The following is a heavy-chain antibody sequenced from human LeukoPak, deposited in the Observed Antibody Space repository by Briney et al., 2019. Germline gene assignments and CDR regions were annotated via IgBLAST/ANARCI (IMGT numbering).Heavy chain of an antibody. CDR3: ARHANYYGSGSYFPWFDP. CDR2: IYYSGST. J-gene: IGHJ5*02. Sequence: KPSETLSLTCTVSGGSISSSSYYWGWIRQPPGKGLEWIGSIYYSGSTNYKPSLKSRVTISVDTSKNQFPLKLSSVTAADTAVYYCARHANYYGSGSYFPWFDPWGQGTLVTVSS. D-gene: IGHD3-10*01. V-gene: IGHV4-39*06. CDR1: GGSISSSSYY.